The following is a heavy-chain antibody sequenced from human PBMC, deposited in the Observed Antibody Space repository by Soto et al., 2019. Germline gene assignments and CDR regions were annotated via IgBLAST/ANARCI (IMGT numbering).Heavy chain of an antibody. J-gene: IGHJ4*02. V-gene: IGHV3-30*18. CDR3: ANDVMGSPDY. CDR1: GFNFSTYG. D-gene: IGHD1-26*01. Sequence: QVQLVESGGGVVQPGRSLRLSCAASGFNFSTYGVHWVRQAPGKGLEWVGVISYDGSEKYYADSVKGRFTISRDNSKDTLYLQMNSLRVEDTAVYHCANDVMGSPDYWGQGTLVTVSS. CDR2: ISYDGSEK.